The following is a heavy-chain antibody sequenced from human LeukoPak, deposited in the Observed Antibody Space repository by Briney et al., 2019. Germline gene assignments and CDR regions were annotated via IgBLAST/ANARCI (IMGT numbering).Heavy chain of an antibody. V-gene: IGHV3-21*01. D-gene: IGHD5-12*01. CDR3: ARALGYIEVGFDY. Sequence: PGGSLRLSCAASGCTFSSYSMNWVRQAPGKGLEWVSSINSSRSYIYNAYSVRGRFTISRDNAKNSLFMQMTSLAAEDTAVYYRARALGYIEVGFDYWGQRTLVTVCS. CDR2: INSSRSYI. J-gene: IGHJ4*02. CDR1: GCTFSSYS.